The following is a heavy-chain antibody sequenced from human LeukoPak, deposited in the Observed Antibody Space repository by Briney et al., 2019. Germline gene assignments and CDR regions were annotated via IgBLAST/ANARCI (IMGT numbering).Heavy chain of an antibody. Sequence: PSETLSLTCDVSGGSISSGGFYWSWIRQLPGKGLEWIGHIYYSGSTYYNPSLKSRVTISVDTSKNQFSLKLSSVTAADTAVYYCARQVWNSVNYYYYYMDVWGKGTTVTVSS. D-gene: IGHD1-7*01. CDR3: ARQVWNSVNYYYYYMDV. CDR1: GGSISSGGFY. J-gene: IGHJ6*03. V-gene: IGHV4-39*01. CDR2: IYYSGST.